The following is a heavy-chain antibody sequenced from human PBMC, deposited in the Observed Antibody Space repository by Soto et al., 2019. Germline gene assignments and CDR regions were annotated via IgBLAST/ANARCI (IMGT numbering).Heavy chain of an antibody. CDR2: IYYSGST. D-gene: IGHD6-25*01. CDR3: GSVRPSGYVLS. Sequence: PSETLSLTCTVSGGSISSGGYYWSWIRQHPGKGLEWIGYIYYSGSTYYNPSLKSRVTISIDTSKNQFSLRLASVTAADTAFYYCGSVRPSGYVLSWGQGTLVTVS. J-gene: IGHJ5*02. CDR1: GGSISSGGYY. V-gene: IGHV4-31*03.